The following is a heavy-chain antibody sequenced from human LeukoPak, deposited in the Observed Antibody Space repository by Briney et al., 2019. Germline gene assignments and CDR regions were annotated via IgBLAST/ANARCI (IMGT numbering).Heavy chain of an antibody. CDR1: GGSISSNNW. V-gene: IGHV4-4*02. J-gene: IGHJ4*02. CDR3: ARVRPDYDILTGYYIEAVFDY. D-gene: IGHD3-9*01. Sequence: SETLSLTCAVSGGSISSNNWWSWVRQPPGRGLEWIADIYHSGSTYYNPSLKSRVTISVDRSKNQFSLKLSSVTAADTAVYYCARVRPDYDILTGYYIEAVFDYWGQGTLVTVSS. CDR2: IYHSGST.